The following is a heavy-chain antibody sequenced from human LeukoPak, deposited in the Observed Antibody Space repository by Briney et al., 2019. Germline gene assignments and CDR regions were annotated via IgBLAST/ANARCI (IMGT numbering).Heavy chain of an antibody. CDR1: GFTFKNHV. CDR3: AREGTRAADFDY. D-gene: IGHD6-25*01. V-gene: IGHV3-30-3*01. J-gene: IGHJ4*02. CDR2: ILYGGNTK. Sequence: PGGSLRLSCEASGFTFKNHVMHWVRQAPGKGLEWVATILYGGNTKFYADSVKGRFTISRDNSQNTVDLQTNSLRAEDTAVYYCAREGTRAADFDYWGQGTLVTVSS.